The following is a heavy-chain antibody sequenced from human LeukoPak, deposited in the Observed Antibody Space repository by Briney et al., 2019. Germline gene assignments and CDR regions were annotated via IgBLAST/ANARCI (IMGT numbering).Heavy chain of an antibody. Sequence: SETLSLTRTVFGDSISGYYWNWIRQPPGKGLEWVGYIDDSGSTNYNPSLKSRVTISLDTSRNQFSLKLTSVTAADTAVYYCARGKGSLFWGQGSLVSVSS. V-gene: IGHV4-59*01. J-gene: IGHJ4*02. CDR1: GDSISGYY. CDR3: ARGKGSLF. D-gene: IGHD6-19*01. CDR2: IDDSGST.